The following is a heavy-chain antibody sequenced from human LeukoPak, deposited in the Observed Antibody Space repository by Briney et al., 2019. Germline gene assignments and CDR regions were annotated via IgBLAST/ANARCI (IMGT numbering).Heavy chain of an antibody. D-gene: IGHD1-26*01. CDR3: ARDQYSGSLDY. V-gene: IGHV4-4*07. CDR1: GGSISSYY. Sequence: SETLSLTCTDSGGSISSYYWTWIRQPAGKGLEWIRRFYSTGSTNYNPSLKSRVTMSVDTSKNQFSLKLSSVTAADTAVYYCARDQYSGSLDYWGQGTLVTVSS. J-gene: IGHJ4*02. CDR2: FYSTGST.